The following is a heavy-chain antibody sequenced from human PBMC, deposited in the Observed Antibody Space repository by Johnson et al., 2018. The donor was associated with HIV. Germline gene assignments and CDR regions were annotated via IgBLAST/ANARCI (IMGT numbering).Heavy chain of an antibody. V-gene: IGHV3-11*04. Sequence: QVQLVESGGGLVKPGGSLRLSCTASGFTFSDYYMNWIRQAPGKGLEWVSYISSSGSAIYYAGSVKGRFTISRDNAKNSLFLQMNSLRAEDTAVYYCAREMAWEDAFDIWGQWTMVTVSS. D-gene: IGHD5-24*01. CDR2: ISSSGSAI. CDR3: AREMAWEDAFDI. CDR1: GFTFSDYY. J-gene: IGHJ3*02.